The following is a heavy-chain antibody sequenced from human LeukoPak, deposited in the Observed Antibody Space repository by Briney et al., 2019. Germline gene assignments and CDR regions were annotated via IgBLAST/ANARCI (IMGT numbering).Heavy chain of an antibody. J-gene: IGHJ6*03. CDR2: IYSGGST. CDR3: AREFYGIAAAGSLNYYYMDV. D-gene: IGHD6-13*01. Sequence: GGSLRLSCAASGFTVSSNYMSWARQAPGKGLEWVSVIYSGGSTYYADSVKGRFTISRDNSKNTLYLQMNNLRAEDTAVYYCAREFYGIAAAGSLNYYYMDVWGKGTTVTISS. V-gene: IGHV3-66*01. CDR1: GFTVSSNY.